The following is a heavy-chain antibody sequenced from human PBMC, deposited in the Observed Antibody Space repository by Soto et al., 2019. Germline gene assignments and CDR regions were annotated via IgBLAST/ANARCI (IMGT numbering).Heavy chain of an antibody. CDR1: GSRFSNYV. J-gene: IGHJ4*02. CDR3: GREGRGKKASYNGPVSLGY. Sequence: QVQLVQSGAEVKTPGSSLKVSCKVSGSRFSNYVISWVRQAPGHGLEWLGRIIPIFNSTKYAQSFQGRVTMTSYKTTSTASLALSSLTADDTAVYYCGREGRGKKASYNGPVSLGYWGQGTLVTVAS. V-gene: IGHV1-69*06. CDR2: IIPIFNST. D-gene: IGHD2-2*02.